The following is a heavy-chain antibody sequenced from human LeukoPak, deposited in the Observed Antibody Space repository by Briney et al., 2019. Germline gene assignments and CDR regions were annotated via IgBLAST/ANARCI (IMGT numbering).Heavy chain of an antibody. CDR2: IYYGGST. Sequence: SETLSLTCTVSSGSISSYYWNWIRQPPGKGLEGVGYIYYGGSTNYTPSLKRRVTISEDTSKNEYPLKLNSVTAADTAVYYCARAGGYLLYFDSWGQGTLATVSS. D-gene: IGHD5-12*01. CDR1: SGSISSYY. J-gene: IGHJ4*02. CDR3: ARAGGYLLYFDS. V-gene: IGHV4-59*08.